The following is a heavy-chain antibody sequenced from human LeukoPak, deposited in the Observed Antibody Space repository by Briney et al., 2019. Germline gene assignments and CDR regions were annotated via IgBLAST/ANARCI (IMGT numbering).Heavy chain of an antibody. CDR1: GFTFSSYW. D-gene: IGHD6-19*01. J-gene: IGHJ4*02. V-gene: IGHV3-74*01. Sequence: PGGSLRLSCAASGFTFSSYWMHWVRKAPGKGLVWVSNINSDGSRTSYADSVKGRFTISRDNHKNTLYLQMSSLRAEDTAVYCCARFGSGWYEPFDYWGQGTLVTVSS. CDR3: ARFGSGWYEPFDY. CDR2: INSDGSRT.